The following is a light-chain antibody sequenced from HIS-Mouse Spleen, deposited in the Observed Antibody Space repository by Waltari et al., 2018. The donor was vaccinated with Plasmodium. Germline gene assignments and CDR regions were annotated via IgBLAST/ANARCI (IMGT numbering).Light chain of an antibody. V-gene: IGLV2-8*01. CDR2: EVS. CDR1: SSDVGGDNY. Sequence: QSALTQPPPAYGSPGQSVTISCTGTSSDVGGDNYVYWYQQHPGKAPKLMIYEVSKRPSGVPDRFSGSKSGNTASLTVSGLQAEDEADYYCSSYAGSNNLVFGGGTKLTVL. CDR3: SSYAGSNNLV. J-gene: IGLJ2*01.